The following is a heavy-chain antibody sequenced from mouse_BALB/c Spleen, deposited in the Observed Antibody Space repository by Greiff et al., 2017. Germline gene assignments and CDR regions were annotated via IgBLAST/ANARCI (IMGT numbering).Heavy chain of an antibody. CDR3: ARNGNYLRTYAMDY. D-gene: IGHD2-1*01. CDR1: GFNINDSY. CDR2: IDPANGNT. J-gene: IGHJ4*01. V-gene: IGHV14-3*02. Sequence: VQLQQSGAELVKPGASVKLSCTASGFNINDSYMHWVKQRPEQGLEWIGRIDPANGNTKYDPKFQGKATITADTSSNTAYLQLSSLTSEDTAVYYCARNGNYLRTYAMDYWGQGTSVTVSS.